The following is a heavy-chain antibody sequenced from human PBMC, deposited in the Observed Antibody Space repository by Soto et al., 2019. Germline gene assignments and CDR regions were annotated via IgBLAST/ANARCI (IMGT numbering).Heavy chain of an antibody. CDR1: GFTFSDYW. D-gene: IGHD3-16*02. CDR2: INQDGSDR. J-gene: IGHJ4*02. V-gene: IGHV3-7*01. CDR3: ARLYASVTTLDY. Sequence: EVQLVESGGGLVQPGGSLRLSCAASGFTFSDYWMTWVRQAPGKGLEWVASINQDGSDRRYVDPVRGRFTVSRDNAKNSLYLQMNSLRVEDTAVYYCARLYASVTTLDYWGQGTLATVS.